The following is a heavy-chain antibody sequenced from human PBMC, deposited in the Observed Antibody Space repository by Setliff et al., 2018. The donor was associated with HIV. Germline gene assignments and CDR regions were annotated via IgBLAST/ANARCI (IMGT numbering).Heavy chain of an antibody. J-gene: IGHJ2*01. V-gene: IGHV4-39*02. CDR2: IHYIGTT. CDR1: GGSISNSNYY. CDR3: ARLASTRDWYFDL. Sequence: PSETLSLTCTVSGGSISNSNYYWGWIRQPPGKGLEWVGSIHYIGTTYYNPSLKSRVTISIDTSKNDFSLKLTSVTAADTAMYYCARLASTRDWYFDLWGRGTLVTVSS.